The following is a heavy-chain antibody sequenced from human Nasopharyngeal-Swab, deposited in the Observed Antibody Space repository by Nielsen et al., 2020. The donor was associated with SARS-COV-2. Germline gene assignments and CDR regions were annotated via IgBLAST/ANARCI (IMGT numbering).Heavy chain of an antibody. CDR3: ARGLSGIVPSPILGLGPHYYYYYMDV. V-gene: IGHV4-34*01. J-gene: IGHJ6*03. CDR1: GGSFSADY. D-gene: IGHD7-27*01. CDR2: INHSGSI. Sequence: GSLRLSCAVSGGSFSADYWGWIRQPPGRGLEWIGEINHSGSINYNPSLKSRATISVDPSKNQFSLRLSSVTAADTAVYYCARGLSGIVPSPILGLGPHYYYYYMDVWGKGTTVTVSS.